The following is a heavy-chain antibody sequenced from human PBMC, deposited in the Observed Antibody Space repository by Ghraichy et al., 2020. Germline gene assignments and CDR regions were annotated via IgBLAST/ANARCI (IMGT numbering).Heavy chain of an antibody. D-gene: IGHD6-13*01. J-gene: IGHJ4*02. CDR3: ARGRQSAALDY. Sequence: SETLSLTCTVSGGSISSYYWSWIRQPPGTGLEWIGYIYYSGSTNYNPSLKSRVTISVDTSKNQFSLKLSSVTAADTAVYYCARGRQSAALDYWGQGTLVTVSS. CDR2: IYYSGST. CDR1: GGSISSYY. V-gene: IGHV4-59*01.